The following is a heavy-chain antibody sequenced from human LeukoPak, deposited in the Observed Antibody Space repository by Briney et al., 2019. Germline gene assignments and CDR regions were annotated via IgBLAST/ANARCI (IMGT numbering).Heavy chain of an antibody. CDR1: GFSFSGSV. J-gene: IGHJ4*02. D-gene: IGHD2-21*02. CDR3: TRRGYCGDDCYSGLDY. CDR2: IRSKTNNDAT. Sequence: GGSLRLSCAASGFSFSGSVMHWVRQPSGKGLEWAGRIRSKTNNDATAYAASVKGRFTIYRDDSKNMAYLQMNSLKTEDTAVYYCTRRGYCGDDCYSGLDYWGQGTLVTVSS. V-gene: IGHV3-73*01.